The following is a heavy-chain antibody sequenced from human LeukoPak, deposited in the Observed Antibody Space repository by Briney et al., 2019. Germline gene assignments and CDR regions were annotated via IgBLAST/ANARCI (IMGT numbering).Heavy chain of an antibody. CDR1: GGSISSGSYY. V-gene: IGHV4-61*02. CDR2: ISKTGST. Sequence: SETLSLTCTVSGGSISSGSYYWSWIRQPAGKELEWIGRISKTGSTNYNPSLKSRVTMSVDTPKSQFSLRLSSATAADTAVYYCGRGVVGATALGYWGQGTLVTVSS. CDR3: GRGVVGATALGY. J-gene: IGHJ4*02. D-gene: IGHD1-26*01.